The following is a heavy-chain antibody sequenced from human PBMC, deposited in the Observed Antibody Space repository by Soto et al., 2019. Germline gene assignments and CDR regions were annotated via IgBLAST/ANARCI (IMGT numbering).Heavy chain of an antibody. CDR3: ARQLSGYGYLYFEY. Sequence: QLQLQESGPGLVKPSETQSLTCTVSGGSISSNSYYWAWIRQPPGKGLEWIGGGYHGGNTYYNPSHKSRVTISVDTSTNQFSLKLTSVTAADTAVYYGARQLSGYGYLYFEYWGQGILVTVSS. J-gene: IGHJ4*02. CDR1: GGSISSNSYY. D-gene: IGHD5-18*01. CDR2: GYHGGNT. V-gene: IGHV4-39*01.